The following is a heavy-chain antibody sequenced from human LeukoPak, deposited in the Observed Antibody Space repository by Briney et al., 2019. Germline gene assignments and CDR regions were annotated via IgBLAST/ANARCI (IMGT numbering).Heavy chain of an antibody. J-gene: IGHJ3*02. CDR1: GFTFSSYS. CDR2: ISSSSSYI. D-gene: IGHD2-15*01. V-gene: IGHV3-21*01. Sequence: KTGGSLRLSCAASGFTFSSYSMNWVRQAPGKGLEWVSPISSSSSYIYYADSVKGRFTISRDNAKNSLYLQMNSLRAEDTAVYYCARDGWFQAFDIWGQGTMVTVSS. CDR3: ARDGWFQAFDI.